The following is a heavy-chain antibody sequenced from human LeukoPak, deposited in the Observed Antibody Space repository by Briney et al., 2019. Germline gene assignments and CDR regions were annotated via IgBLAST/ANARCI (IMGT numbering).Heavy chain of an antibody. Sequence: GGSLRLSCAASGITVSRNYMNWVRQAPGKGLEWVSVIYSGDTTHYADSVKGRFSISRGNSKNTLHLQMNNLRVEDTAVYYCARDLAYGDYIYDYWGQGTLVTVSS. V-gene: IGHV3-66*01. D-gene: IGHD4-17*01. CDR2: IYSGDTT. J-gene: IGHJ4*02. CDR3: ARDLAYGDYIYDY. CDR1: GITVSRNY.